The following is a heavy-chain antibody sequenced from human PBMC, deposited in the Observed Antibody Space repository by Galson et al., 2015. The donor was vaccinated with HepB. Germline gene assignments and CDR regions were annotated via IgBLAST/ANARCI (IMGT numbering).Heavy chain of an antibody. V-gene: IGHV3-7*01. J-gene: IGHJ6*03. Sequence: SLRLSCAASGFTFSTYWMSWVRQAPGKGLEWVANIKQDGSEKYYADSVKGRFTISRDNAKNSLYLQINSLRAEDTAVYYCAAHDSSGYYYYYYYMDVWGKGTTVTVSS. CDR3: AAHDSSGYYYYYYYMDV. CDR1: GFTFSTYW. CDR2: IKQDGSEK. D-gene: IGHD3-22*01.